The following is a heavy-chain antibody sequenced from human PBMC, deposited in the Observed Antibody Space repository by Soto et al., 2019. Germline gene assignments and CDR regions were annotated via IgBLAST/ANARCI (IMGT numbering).Heavy chain of an antibody. CDR3: ARDYYGSGSYRSLLYYFDY. CDR1: GDSVSSNSAA. D-gene: IGHD3-10*01. J-gene: IGHJ4*02. Sequence: SQTLSLTCAISGDSVSSNSAAWNWIGQSPSRGLEWLGRTYCRSKWYNDYAVSVKSRITINPDTSKNQFSLQLNSVTPEDTAVYYCARDYYGSGSYRSLLYYFDYWGQGTLVTVSS. CDR2: TYCRSKWYN. V-gene: IGHV6-1*01.